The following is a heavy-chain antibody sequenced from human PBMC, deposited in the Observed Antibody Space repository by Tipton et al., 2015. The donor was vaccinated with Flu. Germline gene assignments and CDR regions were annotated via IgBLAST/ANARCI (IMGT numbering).Heavy chain of an antibody. CDR1: GFTFDDYA. V-gene: IGHV3-9*01. D-gene: IGHD4-11*01. CDR2: INWNSDNI. Sequence: VQLVQSGGGLVQPGRSLRLSCAASGFTFDDYAMHWVRQAPGKGLEWVSSINWNSDNIGYADSVRGRFTISRDNAKKSLYLQMSSLRAEDTAFYYCAKGAYSNEVSYGMDVWGQGTTVTVSS. CDR3: AKGAYSNEVSYGMDV. J-gene: IGHJ6*02.